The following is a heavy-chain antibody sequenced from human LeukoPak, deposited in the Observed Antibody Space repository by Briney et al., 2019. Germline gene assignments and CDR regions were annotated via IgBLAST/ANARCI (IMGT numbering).Heavy chain of an antibody. Sequence: GGSLRLSCAASGFTFSSYAMSWVRQAPGKGLEWVAAISNSGGDTFYSGSGKGRFTIARDNSKNTLYLQMNSLRVDDTAVYYCAQQLGYCSGGTCYFTYWGQGTLVTVSS. CDR1: GFTFSSYA. J-gene: IGHJ1*01. CDR3: AQQLGYCSGGTCYFTY. V-gene: IGHV3-23*01. CDR2: ISNSGGDT. D-gene: IGHD2-15*01.